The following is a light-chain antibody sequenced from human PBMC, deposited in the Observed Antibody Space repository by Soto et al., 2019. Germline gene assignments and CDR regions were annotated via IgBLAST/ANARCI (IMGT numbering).Light chain of an antibody. CDR1: SSNIGAGYD. J-gene: IGLJ2*01. Sequence: QSVLTQPPSVSGAPGQRVTISCTGSSSNIGAGYDVHWYQQLPGTAPKLLIYGNSNRPSGVPDRFSGSKSGTSASLAITGLQAEEEADYYGQSYDSSLSGSEVVFGGGTKLTVL. CDR2: GNS. V-gene: IGLV1-40*01. CDR3: QSYDSSLSGSEVV.